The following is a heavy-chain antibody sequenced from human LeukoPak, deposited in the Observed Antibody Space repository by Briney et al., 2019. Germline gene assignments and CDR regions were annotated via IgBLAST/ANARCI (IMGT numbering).Heavy chain of an antibody. CDR2: ISYDGSNQ. V-gene: IGHV3-30-3*02. J-gene: IGHJ4*02. D-gene: IGHD6-19*01. Sequence: PGGSLRLSCAASGFTFSKYAMDWVRQAPGKGLEWVAVISYDGSNQYYADSVKGRFTISRDNSKNTLYLQMNSLRAEDTAVYYCAKLIAVAGNYFDYWGQGTLVTVSS. CDR1: GFTFSKYA. CDR3: AKLIAVAGNYFDY.